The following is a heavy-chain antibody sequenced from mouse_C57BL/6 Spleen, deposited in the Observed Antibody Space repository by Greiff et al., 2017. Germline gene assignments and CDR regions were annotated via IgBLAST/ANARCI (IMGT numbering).Heavy chain of an antibody. CDR1: GYTFTSYG. Sequence: QVQLKQSGAELARPGASVKLSCKASGYTFTSYGISWVKQRTGQGLEWIGEIYPRSGNTYYNEKFKGKATLTADKSSSTAYMELRSLTSEDSAVYFCARGGIYYGNYEGYAMDYWGQGTSVTVSS. J-gene: IGHJ4*01. CDR3: ARGGIYYGNYEGYAMDY. V-gene: IGHV1-81*01. D-gene: IGHD2-1*01. CDR2: IYPRSGNT.